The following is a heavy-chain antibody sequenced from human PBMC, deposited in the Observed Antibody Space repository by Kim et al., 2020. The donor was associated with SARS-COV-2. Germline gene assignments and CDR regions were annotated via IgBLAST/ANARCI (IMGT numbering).Heavy chain of an antibody. D-gene: IGHD2-21*02. V-gene: IGHV4-39*07. Sequence: SETLSLTCTVSGGSISSSSYYWGWIRQPPGKGLEWIGSIYYSGSTYYNPSLKSRVTISVDTSKNQFSLKLSSVTAANTAVYYCARDGCGGDCYSESAYDYWGQGTLVTVSS. J-gene: IGHJ4*02. CDR3: ARDGCGGDCYSESAYDY. CDR1: GGSISSSSYY. CDR2: IYYSGST.